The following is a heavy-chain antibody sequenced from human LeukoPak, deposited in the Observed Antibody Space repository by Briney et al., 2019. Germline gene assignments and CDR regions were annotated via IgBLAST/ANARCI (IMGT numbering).Heavy chain of an antibody. J-gene: IGHJ4*02. V-gene: IGHV1-18*01. CDR1: GYTFTSYG. D-gene: IGHD2-21*02. CDR2: ISAYNGNT. Sequence: ASVKVSCKASGYTFTSYGISWVRQAPGQGLEWTGWISAYNGNTNYAQKLQGRVTMTTDTSTSTAYMELRSLRSDDTAVYYCARAVYCGGDCYWVDYWGQGTLVTVSS. CDR3: ARAVYCGGDCYWVDY.